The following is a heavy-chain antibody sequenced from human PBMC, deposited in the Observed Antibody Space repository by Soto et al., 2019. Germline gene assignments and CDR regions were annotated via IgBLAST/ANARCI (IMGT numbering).Heavy chain of an antibody. CDR3: AKNEVETRRRSYSSSWNPLGY. CDR2: ISGSGGST. J-gene: IGHJ4*02. CDR1: GFTISSYA. Sequence: PGGSLRLSCAASGFTISSYAMSWVRQAPGKGLEWVSAISGSGGSTYYADSVKGRFTISRDNSKNTLYLQMNSLRAEDTAVYYCAKNEVETRRRSYSSSWNPLGYWGQGTLVTVSS. V-gene: IGHV3-23*01. D-gene: IGHD6-13*01.